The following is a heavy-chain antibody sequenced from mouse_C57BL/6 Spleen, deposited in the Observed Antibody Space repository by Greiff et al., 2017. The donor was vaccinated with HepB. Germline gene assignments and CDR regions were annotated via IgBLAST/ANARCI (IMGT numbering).Heavy chain of an antibody. D-gene: IGHD2-4*01. J-gene: IGHJ3*01. CDR2: INPSNGGT. CDR3: ARDREYYDYDGFAY. V-gene: IGHV1-53*01. CDR1: GYTFTSYW. Sequence: QVHVKQPGTELVKPGASVKLSCKASGYTFTSYWMHWVKQRPGQGLEWIGNINPSNGGTNYNEKFKSKATLTVDKSSSTAYMQLSSLTSEDSAVYYCARDREYYDYDGFAYWGQGTLVTVSA.